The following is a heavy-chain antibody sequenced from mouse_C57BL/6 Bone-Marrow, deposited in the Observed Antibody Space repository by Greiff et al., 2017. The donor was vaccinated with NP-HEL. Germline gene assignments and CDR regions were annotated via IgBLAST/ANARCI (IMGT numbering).Heavy chain of an antibody. V-gene: IGHV1-81*01. CDR2: IYPRSGNT. Sequence: QVQLKQSGAELARPGASVKLSCKASGYTFTSYGISWVKQRTGQGLEWIGEIYPRSGNTYYNEKFKGKATLTADKSSSTAYMELRSLTSEDSAVYFCARYYYYGSSYGYFDVWGTGTTVTVSS. J-gene: IGHJ1*03. CDR1: GYTFTSYG. CDR3: ARYYYYGSSYGYFDV. D-gene: IGHD1-1*01.